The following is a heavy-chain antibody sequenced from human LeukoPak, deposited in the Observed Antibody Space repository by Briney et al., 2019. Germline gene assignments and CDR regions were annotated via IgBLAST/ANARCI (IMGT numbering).Heavy chain of an antibody. J-gene: IGHJ4*02. V-gene: IGHV3-9*03. D-gene: IGHD6-19*01. CDR3: AKGGGQWLAPVDY. Sequence: PGRSLRLSCAASGFTFDDYAMHWVRQAPGKGLEWVSGISWNSGSIGYADSVKGRFTISRDNAKNSLYLQMNSLRAEDMALYYCAKGGGQWLAPVDYWGQGTLVTVSS. CDR1: GFTFDDYA. CDR2: ISWNSGSI.